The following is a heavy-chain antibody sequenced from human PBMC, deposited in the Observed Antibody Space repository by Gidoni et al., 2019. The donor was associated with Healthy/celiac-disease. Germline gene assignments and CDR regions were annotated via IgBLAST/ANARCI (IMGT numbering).Heavy chain of an antibody. D-gene: IGHD6-6*01. CDR1: GYTFTGYY. CDR2: INPNSGGT. CDR3: AREVSAGSSSSGWFDP. J-gene: IGHJ5*02. Sequence: QVQLVQSGAEVKKPGASVKVSCKASGYTFTGYYMHWVRQAPGQGLEWMGWINPNSGGTNYAQKFQGRVTMTRDTSISTAYMELSRLRSDDTAVYYCAREVSAGSSSSGWFDPWGQGTLVTVSS. V-gene: IGHV1-2*02.